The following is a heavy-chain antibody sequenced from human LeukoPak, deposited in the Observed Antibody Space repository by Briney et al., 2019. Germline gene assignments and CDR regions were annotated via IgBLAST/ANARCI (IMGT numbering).Heavy chain of an antibody. CDR3: ARYGSGSYSTFDY. V-gene: IGHV4-38-2*01. CDR2: IYHSGST. Sequence: SETLSLTSAVSGYSISSGYYWGWIRQPPGKGLEWIGSIYHSGSTYYNPSLKSRVTISVDTSKNQFSLKLSSMTAADTAVYYCARYGSGSYSTFDYWGQGTLVTVSS. CDR1: GYSISSGYY. D-gene: IGHD3-10*01. J-gene: IGHJ4*02.